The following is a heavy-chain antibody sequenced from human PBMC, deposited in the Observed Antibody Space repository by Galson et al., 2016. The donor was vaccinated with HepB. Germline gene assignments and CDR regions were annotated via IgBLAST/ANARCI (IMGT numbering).Heavy chain of an antibody. CDR3: ATVGSYTTSSPYYYYYFGMDV. V-gene: IGHV1-24*01. CDR1: GNSLAELF. J-gene: IGHJ6*04. Sequence: SCKVSGNSLAELFIHWVRLAPGKGLEWMGGFDPEDGETTYAQKFQGRVSMTEDTSTDIGYRELSSLRYDDTAVYYCATVGSYTTSSPYYYYYFGMDVWGKGTTVTVSS. CDR2: FDPEDGET. D-gene: IGHD3-10*01.